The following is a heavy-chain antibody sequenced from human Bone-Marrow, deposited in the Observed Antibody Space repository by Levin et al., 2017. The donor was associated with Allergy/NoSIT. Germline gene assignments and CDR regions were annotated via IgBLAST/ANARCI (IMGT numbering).Heavy chain of an antibody. D-gene: IGHD4-17*01. CDR2: INHSGST. CDR1: GGSFSGYY. V-gene: IGHV4-34*01. CDR3: ARARAGMFAVTTRYFDL. J-gene: IGHJ2*01. Sequence: PSETLSLTCAVYGGSFSGYYWSWIRQPPGKGLEWIGEINHSGSTNYNPSLKSRVTISVDTSKNQFSLKLSSVTAADTAVYYCARARAGMFAVTTRYFDLWGRGTLVTVSS.